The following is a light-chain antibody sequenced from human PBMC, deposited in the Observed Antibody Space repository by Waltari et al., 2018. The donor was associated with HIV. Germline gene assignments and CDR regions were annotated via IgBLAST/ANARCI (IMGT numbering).Light chain of an antibody. J-gene: IGLJ1*01. CDR2: GNS. CDR1: SSNIGAGSD. V-gene: IGLV1-40*01. CDR3: QSYDTRLTGSYV. Sequence: QSVLTQPPSVSGAPGQRVTISCTGSSSNIGAGSDVHWYQQVPGTAPKLLIYGNSTRPSGVPDRCSGSKSGTSASLAITGLQAEDEADYYCQSYDTRLTGSYVVGTGTKVTVL.